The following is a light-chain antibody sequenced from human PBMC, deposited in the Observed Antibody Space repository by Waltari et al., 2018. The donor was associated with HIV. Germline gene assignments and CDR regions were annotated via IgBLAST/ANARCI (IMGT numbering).Light chain of an antibody. Sequence: QSAPTQPASVSGSPGQSITISCNNMGDLTYVSWYQHYPAKAPKLLIYEISTRPSGISSRFSGSKSGDTASLTISGLQADDEADYFCTKYTSTNVLILFGGGTKVTVL. V-gene: IGLV2-14*01. CDR3: TKYTSTNVLIL. CDR2: EIS. J-gene: IGLJ2*01. CDR1: MGDLTY.